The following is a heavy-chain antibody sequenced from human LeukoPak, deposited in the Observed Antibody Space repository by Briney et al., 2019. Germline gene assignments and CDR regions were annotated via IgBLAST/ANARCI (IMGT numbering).Heavy chain of an antibody. CDR1: GFTFSSYS. CDR2: ISYDGSNK. J-gene: IGHJ4*02. CDR3: ARARAAGTYYFDY. D-gene: IGHD6-13*01. V-gene: IGHV3-30*03. Sequence: GGSLRLSCAASGFTFSSYSMNWVRQAPGKGLEWVAVISYDGSNKYYADSVKGRFTISRDNSKNTLYLQMNSLRAEDTAVYYCARARAAGTYYFDYWGQGTLVTVSS.